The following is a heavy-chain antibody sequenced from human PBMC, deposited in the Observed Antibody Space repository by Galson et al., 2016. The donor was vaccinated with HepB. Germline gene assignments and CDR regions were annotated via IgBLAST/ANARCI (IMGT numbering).Heavy chain of an antibody. V-gene: IGHV3-30*18. CDR3: AKDQFGGSSYGGNDAFDI. Sequence: SLRLSCAASGFTFSDYGMHWARQAPGKGLEWVAVISYDGGNKYYADSVKGRFTISRDNSKNTLYLQMNSLRAEDTAVYYCAKDQFGGSSYGGNDAFDIWGQGTMVTVSS. CDR1: GFTFSDYG. D-gene: IGHD1-26*01. J-gene: IGHJ3*02. CDR2: ISYDGGNK.